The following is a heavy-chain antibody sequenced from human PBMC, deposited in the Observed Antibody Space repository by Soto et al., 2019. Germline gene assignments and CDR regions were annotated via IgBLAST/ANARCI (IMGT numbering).Heavy chain of an antibody. Sequence: SETLSLTCTVSGGSISSGEYYWTWIRQPPGKGLEWIGYISYSGSTHYNPSLKSRVTISVDTSKNQFSLKLSSVTAADTAVYYCARSRWIAAAGPAYWGQGTLVTVS. D-gene: IGHD6-13*01. J-gene: IGHJ4*02. CDR2: ISYSGST. CDR3: ARSRWIAAAGPAY. CDR1: GGSISSGEYY. V-gene: IGHV4-30-4*01.